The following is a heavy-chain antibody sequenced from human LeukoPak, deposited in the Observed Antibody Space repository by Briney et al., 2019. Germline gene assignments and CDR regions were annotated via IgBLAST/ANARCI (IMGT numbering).Heavy chain of an antibody. V-gene: IGHV3-21*01. D-gene: IGHD3-16*01. CDR2: ISHSSSYI. Sequence: GGSLRLSYAASGFTFSSYSMHWVRQAPGKGLEWVSSISHSSSYIYYADSVMGRFTISRDNTNNSLYLQMNSLRAEDTAVYYCARDLYPGYWGQGTLVTVSS. J-gene: IGHJ4*02. CDR3: ARDLYPGY. CDR1: GFTFSSYS.